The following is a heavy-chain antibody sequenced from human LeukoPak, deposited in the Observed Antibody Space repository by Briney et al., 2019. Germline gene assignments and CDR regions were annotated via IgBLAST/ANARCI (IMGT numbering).Heavy chain of an antibody. CDR3: ASGGYCSSTSCYGLDAFDI. D-gene: IGHD2-2*01. CDR2: IYTSGST. Sequence: SETLSLTCTVSGGSISSYYWSWIRQPAGKGLEWIGRIYTSGSTNYNPSLKSRVTMSVDTSKNQLSLKLSSVTAADTAVYYCASGGYCSSTSCYGLDAFDIWGQGTMVTVSS. CDR1: GGSISSYY. J-gene: IGHJ3*02. V-gene: IGHV4-4*07.